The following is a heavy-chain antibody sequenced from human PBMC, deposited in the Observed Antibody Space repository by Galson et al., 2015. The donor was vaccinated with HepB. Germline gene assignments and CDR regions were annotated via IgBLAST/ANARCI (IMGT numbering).Heavy chain of an antibody. CDR2: LNSDGST. J-gene: IGHJ3*02. V-gene: IGHV3-53*04. Sequence: SLRLSCAVSGLTVSSHYMTWVRQAPGKGLEWVSVLNSDGSTYYADSVKGRFTISRHNSWNTLYLQMNSLTTEDTAVYYCAKVATTPVWAFDMWGQGTMVTVSS. CDR3: AKVATTPVWAFDM. D-gene: IGHD5-12*01. CDR1: GLTVSSHY.